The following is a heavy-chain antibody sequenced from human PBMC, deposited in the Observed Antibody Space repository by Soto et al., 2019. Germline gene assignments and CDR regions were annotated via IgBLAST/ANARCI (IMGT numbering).Heavy chain of an antibody. CDR1: GFTFSSYS. Sequence: GGSLRLSCAASGFTFSSYSMNWVRQAPGKGLEWVSSISSSSSYIYYADSVKGRFTISRDNAKNSLYLQMNSLRAEDTAVYYCARDYSAHGKGYCSGGSCVEFAEFDYWGQGTLVTVSS. CDR2: ISSSSSYI. CDR3: ARDYSAHGKGYCSGGSCVEFAEFDY. D-gene: IGHD2-15*01. V-gene: IGHV3-21*01. J-gene: IGHJ4*02.